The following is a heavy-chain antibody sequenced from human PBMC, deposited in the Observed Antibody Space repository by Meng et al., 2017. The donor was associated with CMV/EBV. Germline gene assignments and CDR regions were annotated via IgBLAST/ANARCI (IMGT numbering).Heavy chain of an antibody. CDR2: IYSGGSST. D-gene: IGHD2-2*02. CDR3: AKGREYQLLYRWYYYGMDV. CDR1: GFTFSSYA. J-gene: IGHJ6*02. V-gene: IGHV3-23*03. Sequence: GGSLRLSCAASGFTFSSYAMSWVRQAPGKGLEWVSVIYSGGSSTYYADSVKGRFTISRDNSKNTLYLQMNSLRAEDTAVYYCAKGREYQLLYRWYYYGMDVWGQGTTVTVSS.